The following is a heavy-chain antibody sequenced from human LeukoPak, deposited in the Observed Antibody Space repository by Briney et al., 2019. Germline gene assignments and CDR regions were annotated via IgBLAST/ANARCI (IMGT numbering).Heavy chain of an antibody. CDR2: IYYSGST. CDR1: GGSISSGGYY. D-gene: IGHD3-3*01. CDR3: ARFPNGFWSGYLYYYYMDV. Sequence: SQTLSLTCTVSGGSISSGGYYWSWIRQHPGKGLEWIGYIYYSGSTYYNPSLKSRVTISVDTSKNQFSLKLSSVTAADTAVYYCARFPNGFWSGYLYYYYMDVWGKGTTVTVSS. J-gene: IGHJ6*03. V-gene: IGHV4-30-4*08.